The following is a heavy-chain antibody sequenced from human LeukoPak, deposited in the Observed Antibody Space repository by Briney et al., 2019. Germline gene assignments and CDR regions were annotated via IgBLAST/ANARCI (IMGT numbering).Heavy chain of an antibody. CDR2: MNPNSGNT. V-gene: IGHV1-8*01. Sequence: GASVKVSCKASGYTFTSYDISWVRQATGQGLEWMGWMNPNSGNTGYAQKFQGRVTMTRNTSISTAYMELSSLRSEDTAVYYCARPSSSWYDPFDYWGQGTLVTVSS. D-gene: IGHD6-13*01. CDR1: GYTFTSYD. CDR3: ARPSSSWYDPFDY. J-gene: IGHJ4*02.